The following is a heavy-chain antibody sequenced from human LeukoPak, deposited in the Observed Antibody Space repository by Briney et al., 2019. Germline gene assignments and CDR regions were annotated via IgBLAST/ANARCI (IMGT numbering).Heavy chain of an antibody. Sequence: GGSLRLSCAASGFTFSSYAMSWVRQAPGKGLEWVSAISGSGGSTYYADSVKGRFTISRDNAKNPLYLQMNSLRAEDTAVYYCARYYYGSGSYFGYWGQGTLVTVSS. CDR2: ISGSGGST. D-gene: IGHD3-10*01. J-gene: IGHJ4*02. V-gene: IGHV3-23*01. CDR3: ARYYYGSGSYFGY. CDR1: GFTFSSYA.